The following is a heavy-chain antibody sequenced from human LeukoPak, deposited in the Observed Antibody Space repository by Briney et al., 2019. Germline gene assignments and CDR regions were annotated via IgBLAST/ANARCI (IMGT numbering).Heavy chain of an antibody. CDR3: VRSTSTVGIN. CDR1: GGSISSGGFY. J-gene: IGHJ4*02. V-gene: IGHV4-31*03. CDR2: IYYSGST. D-gene: IGHD4-11*01. Sequence: SETLSLTCTVSGGSISSGGFYWSWIRQHPGKGLEWIGYIYYSGSTKYNPSLQSRLTISIDMSKNQVSLKLRSVTAADTAMYYCVRSTSTVGINWGQGILVTVSS.